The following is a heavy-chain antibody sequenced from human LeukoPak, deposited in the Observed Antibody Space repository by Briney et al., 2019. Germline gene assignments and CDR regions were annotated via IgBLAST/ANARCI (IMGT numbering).Heavy chain of an antibody. CDR2: IYYSGST. D-gene: IGHD3-3*01. Sequence: KSSETLSLTCTVSGGSISSYYWSWIRQPPGKGLEWIGYIYYSGSTNYNPSLKSRVTISVDTSKNQFSLKLSSVTAADTAVYYCARVRPPYYDFWSGPTFDYWGQGTLVTVSS. CDR3: ARVRPPYYDFWSGPTFDY. J-gene: IGHJ4*02. V-gene: IGHV4-59*01. CDR1: GGSISSYY.